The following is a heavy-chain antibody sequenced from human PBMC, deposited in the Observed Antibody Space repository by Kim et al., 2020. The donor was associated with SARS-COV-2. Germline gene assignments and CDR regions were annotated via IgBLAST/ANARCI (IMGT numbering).Heavy chain of an antibody. CDR2: ISGSGGST. CDR1: GFTFSSYA. V-gene: IGHV3-23*01. J-gene: IGHJ4*02. D-gene: IGHD3-9*01. Sequence: GGSLRLSCAASGFTFSSYAMSWVRQAPGKGLEWVSAISGSGGSTYYADSVKGRFTISRDNSKNTLYLQMNSLRAEDTAVYYCAKPGLRVRYFDHLKRGYYFDYWGQGTLVTVSS. CDR3: AKPGLRVRYFDHLKRGYYFDY.